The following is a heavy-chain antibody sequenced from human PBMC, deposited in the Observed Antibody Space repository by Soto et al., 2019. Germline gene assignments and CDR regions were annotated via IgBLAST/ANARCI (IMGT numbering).Heavy chain of an antibody. D-gene: IGHD3-10*01. CDR2: ISFDGSTE. CDR3: ARSRHGSGSYTHFYYGLDV. Sequence: QVQLVESGGGVVQPGRSLRLSCAASGFTFISYAMHWVRQAPGKGLEWVAVISFDGSTEYYADSVKGRFNTSRDNSNNTVYLQMNSLRSEDTAVYYCARSRHGSGSYTHFYYGLDVWGQGTTVTVSS. J-gene: IGHJ6*02. CDR1: GFTFISYA. V-gene: IGHV3-30-3*01.